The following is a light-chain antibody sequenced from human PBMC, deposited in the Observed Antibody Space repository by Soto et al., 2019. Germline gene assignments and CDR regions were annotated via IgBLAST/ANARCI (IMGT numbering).Light chain of an antibody. CDR3: QQRNVWPPIT. CDR1: QSVSTN. V-gene: IGKV3D-20*02. J-gene: IGKJ5*01. Sequence: EIVMTQSPATLSVSPGERATLSCRASQSVSTNFLAWYQQKPGQAPRLLIYSASNRATGIPDRFGGSRSGTEFTLTINSLEPEDFAVYYCQQRNVWPPITFGQGTRLEIK. CDR2: SAS.